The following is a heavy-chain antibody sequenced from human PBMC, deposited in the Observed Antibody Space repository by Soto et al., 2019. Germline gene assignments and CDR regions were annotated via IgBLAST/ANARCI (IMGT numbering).Heavy chain of an antibody. CDR2: ISYDGSNK. CDR3: ARDRYDSSGYNFDY. CDR1: GFTFSSYA. J-gene: IGHJ4*02. D-gene: IGHD3-22*01. Sequence: GSLRLSCAASGFTFSSYAMHWVRQAPGKGLEWVAVISYDGSNKYYADSVKGRFTISRDNSKNTLYLQMNSLRAEDTAVYYCARDRYDSSGYNFDYWGQGTLVTVSS. V-gene: IGHV3-30-3*01.